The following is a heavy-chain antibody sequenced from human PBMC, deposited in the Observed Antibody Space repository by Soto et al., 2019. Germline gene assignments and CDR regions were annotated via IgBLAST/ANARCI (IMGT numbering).Heavy chain of an antibody. CDR3: GTTLPTIDY. D-gene: IGHD1-26*01. J-gene: IGHJ4*02. Sequence: QVQLVQSGAEVKKPGASVKVSCKASGYTFTSYGISCVRQATGQGLEWMGWFNAYNGNTRSAQELQGRVTMTTDTSASTADMELRSLRSNDTAVYYCGTTLPTIDYWGQGTLVTVSS. CDR1: GYTFTSYG. CDR2: FNAYNGNT. V-gene: IGHV1-18*01.